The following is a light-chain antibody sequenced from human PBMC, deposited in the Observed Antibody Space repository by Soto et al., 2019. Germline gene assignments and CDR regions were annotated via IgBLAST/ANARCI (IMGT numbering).Light chain of an antibody. J-gene: IGKJ3*01. CDR3: QQRSNFFT. CDR1: QNVSSTY. Sequence: EVVLTQSPGTVSLSPGESATLSCRASQNVSSTYLAWYQQKPGQAPRLLIYAASSRATGVPTRFSGSGSGPDFTLTISSLEPEDFAVYYCQQRSNFFTFGPGTKVDIK. CDR2: AAS. V-gene: IGKV3D-20*02.